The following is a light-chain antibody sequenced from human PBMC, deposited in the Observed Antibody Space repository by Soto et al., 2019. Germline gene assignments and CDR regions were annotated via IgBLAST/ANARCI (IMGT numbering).Light chain of an antibody. J-gene: IGKJ4*01. CDR2: AVS. CDR3: QQANGFPVT. CDR1: QGVSGW. V-gene: IGKV1-12*01. Sequence: DIQMTQSPSSVSASVGDRVTITCRASQGVSGWLAWYQQRPGKAPELLIYAVSNLQSGVPSRFSGSSSGTDFTLTIISLQPEDFATYYCQQANGFPVTFGVGTRVEMK.